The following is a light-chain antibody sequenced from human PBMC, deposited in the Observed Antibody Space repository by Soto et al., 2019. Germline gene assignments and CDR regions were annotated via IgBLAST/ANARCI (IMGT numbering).Light chain of an antibody. V-gene: IGKV1D-12*01. Sequence: DIQMTQSPSSVSASVGDRVTITCRASQHISSWLAWYQQKPGKAPKLLYAASSLQSGVPSRFSGSGSGTDFTLTISSLQPEDFATYYCQQASSFPLPFGQGTRLEIK. CDR3: QQASSFPLP. CDR1: QHISSW. CDR2: AAS. J-gene: IGKJ5*01.